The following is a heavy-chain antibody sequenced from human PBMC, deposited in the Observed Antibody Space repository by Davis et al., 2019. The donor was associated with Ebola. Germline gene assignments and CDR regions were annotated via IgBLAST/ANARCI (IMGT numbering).Heavy chain of an antibody. CDR2: INHSGST. CDR3: AREAGLKRLRYPTWFDP. J-gene: IGHJ5*02. CDR1: GGSFSGYY. D-gene: IGHD5-12*01. V-gene: IGHV4-34*01. Sequence: SETLSLTCAVYGGSFSGYYWSWIRQPPGKGLEWIGEINHSGSTNYNPSLKSRVTISVDTSKNQFSLKLSSVTAADTAVYYCAREAGLKRLRYPTWFDPWGQGTLVTVSS.